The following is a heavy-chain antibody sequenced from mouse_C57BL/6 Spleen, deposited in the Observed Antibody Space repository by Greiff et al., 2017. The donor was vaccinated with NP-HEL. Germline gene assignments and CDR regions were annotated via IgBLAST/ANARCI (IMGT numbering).Heavy chain of an antibody. V-gene: IGHV1-69*01. CDR2: IDPSDSYT. CDR3: ARDYGSSYDAMDY. D-gene: IGHD1-1*01. Sequence: QVQLQQPGAELVMPGASVKLSCKASGYTFTSYWMHWVKQRPGQGLEWIGEIDPSDSYTNYNQKFKGKSTLTVDKSSSTAYMQLSSLTSEDSAVYYCARDYGSSYDAMDYWGQGTSVTVSS. J-gene: IGHJ4*01. CDR1: GYTFTSYW.